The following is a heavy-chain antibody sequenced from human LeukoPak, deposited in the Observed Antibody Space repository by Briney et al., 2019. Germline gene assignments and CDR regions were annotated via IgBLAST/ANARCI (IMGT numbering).Heavy chain of an antibody. CDR2: IDWAADK. CDR3: ARAFPTATTFDY. CDR1: GFSRSTSGMC. D-gene: IGHD4-17*01. V-gene: IGHV2-70*01. Sequence: SGPTLVNPTPTLTLTCSFSGFSRSTSGMCVSWIRQPPGRALEWLAPIDWAADKYYSTSLKTRLTISKDTSKNQVVLTMTNMDPVDTATYYCARAFPTATTFDYWGQGTLVTVSS. J-gene: IGHJ4*02.